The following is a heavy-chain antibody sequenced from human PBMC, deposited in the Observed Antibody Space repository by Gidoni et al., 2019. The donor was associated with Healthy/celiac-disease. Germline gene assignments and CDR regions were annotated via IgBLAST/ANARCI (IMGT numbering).Heavy chain of an antibody. CDR2: IRSKANSYAT. J-gene: IGHJ6*02. CDR1: GFTFSGSA. CDR3: TRQELPYYYYGMDV. Sequence: EVQLVESGGGLVQPGGSLKLSCAASGFTFSGSAMHWVRQASGKGLEWVGRIRSKANSYATAYAASVKGRFTISRDDSKNTAYLQMNSLKTEDTAVYYCTRQELPYYYYGMDVWGQGTTVTVSS. V-gene: IGHV3-73*02. D-gene: IGHD1-7*01.